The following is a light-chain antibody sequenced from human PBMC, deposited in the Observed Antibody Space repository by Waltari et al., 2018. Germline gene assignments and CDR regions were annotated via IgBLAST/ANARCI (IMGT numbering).Light chain of an antibody. CDR2: AAS. Sequence: DILMTQSPSSLSASVGDRVNISCRASQNIGSYVNWYQQKPGIAPKLLIYAASNLRSGVSLRFSGSGSGTDFTLTISSLQPEDFASYYCQQSYSTSITFGQGTRLEI. V-gene: IGKV1-39*01. J-gene: IGKJ5*01. CDR3: QQSYSTSIT. CDR1: QNIGSY.